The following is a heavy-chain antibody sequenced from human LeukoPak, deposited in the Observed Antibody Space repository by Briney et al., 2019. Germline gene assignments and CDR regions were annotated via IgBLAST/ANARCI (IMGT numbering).Heavy chain of an antibody. D-gene: IGHD3-16*01. V-gene: IGHV4-31*03. CDR1: GGSISSGGYY. CDR2: IYYSGST. J-gene: IGHJ3*02. Sequence: SETLSVTCTVSGGSISSGGYYWSWIRQHPGKGLEWIGYIYYSGSTYYNPSLKSRVTIPVGTSKNQFSLKLSSVTAADTAVYFCARDSLRPIWGQGTMVTVSS. CDR3: ARDSLRPI.